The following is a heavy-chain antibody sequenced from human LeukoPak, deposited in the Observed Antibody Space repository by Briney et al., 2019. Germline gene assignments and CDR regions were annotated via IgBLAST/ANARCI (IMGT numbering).Heavy chain of an antibody. CDR1: GYSFTGHY. D-gene: IGHD3-10*01. Sequence: ASVKVSCKASGYSFTGHYIHWVRQAPGQGLHWMGWINPNSGGTNYEQKFQGRVTMTRDTSISTVYMELSWLRPDDTAIYYCGRDQGDYYGSGPDYWGQGTLVTVSS. CDR3: GRDQGDYYGSGPDY. CDR2: INPNSGGT. J-gene: IGHJ4*02. V-gene: IGHV1-2*02.